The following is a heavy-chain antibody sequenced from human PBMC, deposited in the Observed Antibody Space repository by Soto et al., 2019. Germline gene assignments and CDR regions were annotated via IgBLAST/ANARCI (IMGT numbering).Heavy chain of an antibody. Sequence: SLRLSCAASGFTFDDYAMHWVRQAPGKGLEWVSGVSWNSDNIVYADSVKGRFTISRDNAKNSLYLQMNSLRAEDTALYYCAKDLYGNYGDAFDIWGQGTMVTVSS. V-gene: IGHV3-9*01. D-gene: IGHD4-17*01. J-gene: IGHJ3*02. CDR1: GFTFDDYA. CDR3: AKDLYGNYGDAFDI. CDR2: VSWNSDNI.